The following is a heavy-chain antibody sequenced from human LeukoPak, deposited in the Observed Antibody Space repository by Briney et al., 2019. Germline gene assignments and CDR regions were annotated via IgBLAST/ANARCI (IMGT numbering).Heavy chain of an antibody. J-gene: IGHJ6*02. V-gene: IGHV3-30-3*01. Sequence: PGRSLRLSCAASGFTFSSYAMHWVRQAPGKGLEWVAVISYDGSNKYYADSVKGRFTISRDNSKNTLYLQMNSLRAEDTAVYYCASTPSDIVVVPYYYYGMDVWGQGTTVTVSS. CDR2: ISYDGSNK. D-gene: IGHD2-2*01. CDR3: ASTPSDIVVVPYYYYGMDV. CDR1: GFTFSSYA.